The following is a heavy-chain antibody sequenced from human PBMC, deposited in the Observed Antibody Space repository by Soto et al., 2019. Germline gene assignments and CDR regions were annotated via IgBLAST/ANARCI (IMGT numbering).Heavy chain of an antibody. CDR2: IDPSDSQT. D-gene: IGHD3-10*01. CDR3: ARRKYYGSGSSIGEGYYYYYGMDV. V-gene: IGHV5-10-1*01. Sequence: GESLKISCKGSGYSFAGYWITWVRQKPGKGLEWMGRIDPSDSQTYYSPSFRGHVTISATKSISTAYLQWSSLKASDTAMYYCARRKYYGSGSSIGEGYYYYYGMDVWGQGTTVTVSS. CDR1: GYSFAGYW. J-gene: IGHJ6*02.